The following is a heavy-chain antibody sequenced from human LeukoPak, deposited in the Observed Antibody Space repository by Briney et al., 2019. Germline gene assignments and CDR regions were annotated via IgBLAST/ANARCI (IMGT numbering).Heavy chain of an antibody. V-gene: IGHV3-48*03. Sequence: GGSLRLSCAASGFTFSGYAMNWVSQAPGKGLEWLSHISSTGGTIYYADSVKGRLTVSRDNAKNSLYLQMNSLRAEDTAVYYCAKSDPYGDSLIEIWGQGALVTVSS. CDR3: AKSDPYGDSLIEI. CDR1: GFTFSGYA. J-gene: IGHJ4*02. CDR2: ISSTGGTI. D-gene: IGHD4-17*01.